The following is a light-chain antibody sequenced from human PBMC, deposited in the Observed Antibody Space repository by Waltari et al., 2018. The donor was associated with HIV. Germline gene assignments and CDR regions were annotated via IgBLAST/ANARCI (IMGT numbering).Light chain of an antibody. CDR3: SSSTLANSVV. J-gene: IGLJ2*01. CDR1: NRDIGDSAS. CDR2: NVF. Sequence: QSAPTQPASISASPGQSVTISCTGTNRDIGDSASGSWYQQSPEQAPRLIIYNVFYQVPGVSDRFSGSKSGNTASLTISGLQSEDEGHYYCSSSTLANSVVFGGGTFLTVL. V-gene: IGLV2-14*03.